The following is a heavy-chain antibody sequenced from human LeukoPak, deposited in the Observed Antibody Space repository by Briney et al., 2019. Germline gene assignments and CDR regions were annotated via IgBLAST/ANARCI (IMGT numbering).Heavy chain of an antibody. V-gene: IGHV4-34*01. Sequence: SETLSLTCAVYGGSFSGYYWSWIRQPPGKGLEWIGEINHSGSTNYNPSLKSRVTISVDTSKNQFSLKLSSVTAADMAVYYCARVLITMVRGVMDYWGQGTLVTVSS. CDR1: GGSFSGYY. D-gene: IGHD3-10*01. J-gene: IGHJ4*02. CDR2: INHSGST. CDR3: ARVLITMVRGVMDY.